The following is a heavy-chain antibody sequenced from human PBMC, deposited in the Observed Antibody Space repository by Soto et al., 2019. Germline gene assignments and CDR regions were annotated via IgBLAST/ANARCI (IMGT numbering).Heavy chain of an antibody. V-gene: IGHV3-23*01. D-gene: IGHD6-19*01. J-gene: IGHJ4*02. CDR2: ISGSSDHT. CDR1: GFTFSNYA. Sequence: GGSMRLSCAASGFTFSNYALSWVRQAPGKGLEWVSAISGSSDHTFYADSVKGRFTISRDNSKSTLYLQVNSLRAEDTAVYYCAKATYSSGWRYYFDFWGQRTPVTVSS. CDR3: AKATYSSGWRYYFDF.